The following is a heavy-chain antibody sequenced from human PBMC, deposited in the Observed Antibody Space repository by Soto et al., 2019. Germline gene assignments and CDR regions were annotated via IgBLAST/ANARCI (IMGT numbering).Heavy chain of an antibody. Sequence: SETLSLTCAVYGGSFSGYYWSWIRQPPGKGLEWIGEINHSGSTNYNPSLKSRVTISVDTSKNQFSLKLSSVTAADTAVYYCARGRGLVTSYYFDYWGQGTLVTVSS. CDR3: ARGRGLVTSYYFDY. V-gene: IGHV4-34*01. CDR2: INHSGST. CDR1: GGSFSGYY. D-gene: IGHD3-9*01. J-gene: IGHJ4*02.